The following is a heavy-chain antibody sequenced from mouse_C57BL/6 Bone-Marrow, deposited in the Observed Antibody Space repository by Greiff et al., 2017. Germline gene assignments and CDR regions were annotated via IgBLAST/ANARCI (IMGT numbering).Heavy chain of an antibody. V-gene: IGHV1-55*01. CDR2: ISPGSGST. Sequence: QVQLQQPGAELVKPGASVKMSCKASGYTFTSYWITWVKQRPGQGLEWIGDISPGSGSTNYNEKFKSKATLTVDKSSSTAYMQLSSLTSEDSAVYYCARGRQLRLLAYWGQGTLVTVSA. CDR3: ARGRQLRLLAY. D-gene: IGHD3-2*02. CDR1: GYTFTSYW. J-gene: IGHJ3*01.